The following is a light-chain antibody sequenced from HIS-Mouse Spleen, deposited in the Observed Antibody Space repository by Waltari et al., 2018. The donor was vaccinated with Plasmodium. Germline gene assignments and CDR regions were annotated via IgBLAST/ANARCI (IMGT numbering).Light chain of an antibody. CDR2: GAS. CDR1: QSVRSN. CDR3: QQYNNWPFT. V-gene: IGKV3-15*01. J-gene: IGKJ3*01. Sequence: EIVMTQSLATLSVSPGERATLSCRDSQSVRSNLAWYQQKPGQAHRLLIFGASTRATGIPARFSGSGSGTEFTLTISSLQSEDFAVYYCQQYNNWPFTFGPGTKVDIK.